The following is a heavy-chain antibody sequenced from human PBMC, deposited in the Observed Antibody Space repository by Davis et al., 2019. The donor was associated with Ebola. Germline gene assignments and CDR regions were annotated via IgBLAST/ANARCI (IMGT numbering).Heavy chain of an antibody. CDR2: IWYDGSNK. CDR1: AFSFSSYG. V-gene: IGHV3-33*06. CDR3: AKRGERQWLPLDY. Sequence: PGGSLRLSCAASAFSFSSYGMHWVRQAPGKGLEWVAVIWYDGSNKYYADSVKGRFTISRDNSKNTLYLQMKSLRAEDTAVYYCAKRGERQWLPLDYWGQGTLVRVSS. J-gene: IGHJ4*02. D-gene: IGHD6-19*01.